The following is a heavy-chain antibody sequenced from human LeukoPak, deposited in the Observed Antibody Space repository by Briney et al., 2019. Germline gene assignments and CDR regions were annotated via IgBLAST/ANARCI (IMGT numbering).Heavy chain of an antibody. CDR3: TSHYYDSSGYSYNWFDP. CDR1: GFTFSGSA. Sequence: GGSLRLSCAASGFTFSGSAMHWVRQASGKGLEWVGRIRSKASSYATAYAASVKGRFTISRDDSKNTAYLQMNSLKTEDTAVYYCTSHYYDSSGYSYNWFDPWGQGTLVTVSS. D-gene: IGHD3-22*01. V-gene: IGHV3-73*01. J-gene: IGHJ5*02. CDR2: IRSKASSYAT.